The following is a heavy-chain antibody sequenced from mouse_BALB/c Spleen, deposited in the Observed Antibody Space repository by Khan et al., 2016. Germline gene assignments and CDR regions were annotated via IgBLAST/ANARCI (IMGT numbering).Heavy chain of an antibody. CDR3: TREGYEPY. D-gene: IGHD2-2*01. V-gene: IGHV14-3*02. Sequence: VQLQQPGAELVKPGASVKLSCTASGFNIKDTYMHWVKQRPEQGLEWIGRIDPANVNTKYDPKFQGKATITADTSSNTAYLQLSSLTSEDTAVYYCTREGYEPYWGQGTTLTVSS. CDR2: IDPANVNT. CDR1: GFNIKDTY. J-gene: IGHJ2*01.